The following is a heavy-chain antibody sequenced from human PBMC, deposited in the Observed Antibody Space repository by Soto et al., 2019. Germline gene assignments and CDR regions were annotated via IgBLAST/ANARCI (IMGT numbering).Heavy chain of an antibody. Sequence: ASVKVSCKASGYTFTSYDINWVRQATGQGLEWMGWMNPNSGNTGYAQKFQGRVTMTRNTSISTAYMELSSLRSEDTAVYYCARSSIQAEYCSGGSCYQLDYWGQGTLVTVSS. J-gene: IGHJ4*02. CDR3: ARSSIQAEYCSGGSCYQLDY. CDR1: GYTFTSYD. D-gene: IGHD2-15*01. CDR2: MNPNSGNT. V-gene: IGHV1-8*01.